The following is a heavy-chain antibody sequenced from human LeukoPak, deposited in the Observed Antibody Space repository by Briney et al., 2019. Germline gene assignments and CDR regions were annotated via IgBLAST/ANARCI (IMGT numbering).Heavy chain of an antibody. J-gene: IGHJ4*02. Sequence: GASVKVSCKASGGTFSSYAISWVRQAPGQGLEWMGGIIPIFGTANYAQKLQGRVTITADESTSTAYMELSSLRSEDTAVYYCARERDVEYSSSRFGNFDYWGQGTLVTVSS. CDR2: IIPIFGTA. D-gene: IGHD6-6*01. CDR3: ARERDVEYSSSRFGNFDY. V-gene: IGHV1-69*13. CDR1: GGTFSSYA.